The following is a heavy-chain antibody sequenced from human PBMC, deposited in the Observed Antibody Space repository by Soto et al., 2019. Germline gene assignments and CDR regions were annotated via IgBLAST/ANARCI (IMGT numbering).Heavy chain of an antibody. D-gene: IGHD3-16*01. CDR2: IYHGGST. J-gene: IGHJ4*02. CDR1: GGFISNSNW. V-gene: IGHV4-4*02. Sequence: PSETLSLTCAVSGGFISNSNWWSWVRQPPGKGMEWIGEIYHGGSTNYNSSLKSRVTISVDKSKNQFSLNMTSVTAADTAVYYCSRKSGSAYYLDFWGQG. CDR3: SRKSGSAYYLDF.